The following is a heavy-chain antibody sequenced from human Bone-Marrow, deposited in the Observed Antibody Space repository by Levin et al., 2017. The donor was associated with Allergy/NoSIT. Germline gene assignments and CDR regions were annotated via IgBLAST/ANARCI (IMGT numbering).Heavy chain of an antibody. J-gene: IGHJ5*02. CDR2: IWNDGSNK. CDR3: ARYDIYDLSTDL. CDR1: GFTFSNYG. Sequence: SLKISCEASGFTFSNYGMHWVRQAPGKGLEWVAVIWNDGSNKYYEDSVDGRFTISRDNSKNTVSLQMNSLRAEDTAVYFCARYDIYDLSTDLWGQGTLVTVSA. D-gene: IGHD3-3*01. V-gene: IGHV3-33*01.